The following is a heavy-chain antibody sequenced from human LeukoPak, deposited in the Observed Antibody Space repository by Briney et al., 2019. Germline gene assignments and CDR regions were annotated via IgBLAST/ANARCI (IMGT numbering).Heavy chain of an antibody. D-gene: IGHD5-18*01. CDR1: GFTFSSYA. V-gene: IGHV3-23*01. Sequence: GGSLRLSCAASGFTFSSYAMSWVRQAPGKGLEWVSAISGSGSTYYADSVKGRFTISRDNSKNTLYLQMNSLRAEDTAAYYCAKDPKPLRGYSYGFTYWFDPWGQGTLLIVSS. CDR3: AKDPKPLRGYSYGFTYWFDP. CDR2: ISGSGST. J-gene: IGHJ5*02.